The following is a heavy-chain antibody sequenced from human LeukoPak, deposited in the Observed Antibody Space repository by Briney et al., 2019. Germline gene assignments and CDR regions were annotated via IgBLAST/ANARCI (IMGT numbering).Heavy chain of an antibody. V-gene: IGHV4-34*01. J-gene: IGHJ4*02. CDR2: INHSGST. CDR3: ARQAGRYCSSTSCYFSPRRNSYYFDY. D-gene: IGHD2-2*01. Sequence: SETLSLTCAVYGGSFSGYYWSWIRQPPGKGLEWIGEINHSGSTNYNPSLKSRVTISVDTSKNQFSLELSSVTAADTAVYYCARQAGRYCSSTSCYFSPRRNSYYFDYWGQGTLVTVSS. CDR1: GGSFSGYY.